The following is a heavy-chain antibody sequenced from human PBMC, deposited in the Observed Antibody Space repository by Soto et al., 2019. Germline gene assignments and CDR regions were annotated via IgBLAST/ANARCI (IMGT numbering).Heavy chain of an antibody. CDR3: ARASIGYGEKRLLDY. CDR1: GGSISSYY. V-gene: IGHV4-59*01. D-gene: IGHD4-17*01. Sequence: QVQLQESGPGLVKPSETLSLTCTVSGGSISSYYWSWIRQPPGKGLEWIGYIYYSGSTNYNPSLKSRVTISVDTSKNQFSLKLSSVTAADTAVYYCARASIGYGEKRLLDYWGQGTLVTVSS. J-gene: IGHJ4*02. CDR2: IYYSGST.